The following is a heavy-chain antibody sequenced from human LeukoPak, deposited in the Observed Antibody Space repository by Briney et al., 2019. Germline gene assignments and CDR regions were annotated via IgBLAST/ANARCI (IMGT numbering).Heavy chain of an antibody. D-gene: IGHD3-10*01. CDR1: GGSFSGYY. CDR2: INHSGST. Sequence: SETLSLTCAVYGGSFSGYYWSWIRQPPGKGLEWIGEINHSGSTNYNPSLKSRVTISVDTSENQFSLKLSSVTAADTAVYYCARVMGAFAYFDYWGQGTLVTVSS. J-gene: IGHJ4*02. V-gene: IGHV4-34*01. CDR3: ARVMGAFAYFDY.